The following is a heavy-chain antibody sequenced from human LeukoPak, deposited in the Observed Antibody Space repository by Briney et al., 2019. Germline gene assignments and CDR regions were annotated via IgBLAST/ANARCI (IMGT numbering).Heavy chain of an antibody. CDR1: GFTFSDYG. D-gene: IGHD6-13*01. CDR2: VSADGSNK. J-gene: IGHJ4*02. V-gene: IGHV3-30*18. Sequence: GGSLRLSCEASGFTFSDYGMHWVRQAPGKGMEREAVVSADGSNKQYADSVKGRFTISRDNSKNTLNLQLNSLRSEDTAVYYCAKGGVSDIGSWYGDYFDYWGQGTLVTVSS. CDR3: AKGGVSDIGSWYGDYFDY.